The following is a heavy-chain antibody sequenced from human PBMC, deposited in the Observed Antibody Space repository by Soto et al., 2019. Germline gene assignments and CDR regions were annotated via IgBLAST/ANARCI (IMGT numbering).Heavy chain of an antibody. V-gene: IGHV3-33*01. CDR3: ARDKRDLRFLEWSYYFDY. Sequence: GGSLRLSCAASGFIFSSYGMNWVRQAPGKGLEWVAVIWYDGSNKYYADSVKGRFTISRDNSKNTLYLQLNSLRAEDTAVYYCARDKRDLRFLEWSYYFDYWGQGTLVTVSS. J-gene: IGHJ4*02. D-gene: IGHD3-3*01. CDR1: GFIFSSYG. CDR2: IWYDGSNK.